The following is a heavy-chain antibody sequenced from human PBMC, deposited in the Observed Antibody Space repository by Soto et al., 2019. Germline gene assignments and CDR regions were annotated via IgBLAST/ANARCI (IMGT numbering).Heavy chain of an antibody. J-gene: IGHJ5*02. D-gene: IGHD3-22*01. CDR3: ARDLYYYDSSGYYYGNWFDP. V-gene: IGHV3-7*01. CDR1: GFTFSSYW. CDR2: IKQDGSEK. Sequence: PGGSLRLSCAASGFTFSSYWMSWVRQAPGKGLEWVANIKQDGSEKYYVDSVKGRITISRDNAKNSLYLQMNSLRAEDTAVYYCARDLYYYDSSGYYYGNWFDPWGQGTLVTVSS.